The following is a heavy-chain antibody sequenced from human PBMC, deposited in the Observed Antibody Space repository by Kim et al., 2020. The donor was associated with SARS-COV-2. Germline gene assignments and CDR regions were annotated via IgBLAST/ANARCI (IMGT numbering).Heavy chain of an antibody. CDR1: GGTFSSCA. V-gene: IGHV1-69*13. CDR3: ASGEGYSSSWYGVGFDY. CDR2: IIPIFGTA. D-gene: IGHD6-13*01. J-gene: IGHJ4*02. Sequence: SVKVSCKASGGTFSSCAISWVRQAPGQGLEWMGGIIPIFGTANYAQKFQGRVTITADESTSTAYMELSSLRSEDTAVYYCASGEGYSSSWYGVGFDYWGQGTLVTVSS.